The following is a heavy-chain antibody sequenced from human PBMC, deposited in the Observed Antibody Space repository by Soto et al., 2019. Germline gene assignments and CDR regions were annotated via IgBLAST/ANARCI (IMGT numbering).Heavy chain of an antibody. J-gene: IGHJ6*02. CDR1: GGSISSGDYY. CDR3: ARDSLEWLWTSDFAVGSMEV. V-gene: IGHV4-30-4*01. Sequence: PAETLSLTCTVSGGSISSGDYYWSWILHPPGKGLEWIGYIYCSGSTYYNPSLKSRVTISVDTSKNQFSLKLSSVTAADTAVYYCARDSLEWLWTSDFAVGSMEVWGHGNTVTVSS. D-gene: IGHD3-3*01. CDR2: IYCSGST.